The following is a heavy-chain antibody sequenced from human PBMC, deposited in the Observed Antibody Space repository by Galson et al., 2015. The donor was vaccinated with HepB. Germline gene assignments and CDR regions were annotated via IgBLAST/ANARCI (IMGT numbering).Heavy chain of an antibody. CDR2: IKSKTDGGTT. J-gene: IGHJ4*02. CDR3: TTTYYYDSSGYYYSYFDY. Sequence: SLRLSCAASGFTFSNAWMNWVRQAPGKGLEWVGRIKSKTDGGTTDYAAPVKGRFTISRDDSKNTLYLQMNSLKTEDTAVYYCTTTYYYDSSGYYYSYFDYWGQGTLVTVSS. D-gene: IGHD3-22*01. CDR1: GFTFSNAW. V-gene: IGHV3-15*07.